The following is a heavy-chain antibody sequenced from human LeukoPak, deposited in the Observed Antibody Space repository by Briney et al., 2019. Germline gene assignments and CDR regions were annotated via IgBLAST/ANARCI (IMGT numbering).Heavy chain of an antibody. D-gene: IGHD2-15*01. CDR3: AKDADCSGGSCYLLDY. Sequence: GGSLRLSCAASGFTFSSHAMSWVRQAPGKGLEGVSVISGSGGSTYYADSVKGRFTISRDNSKNTLFLQMNSLRAEDTAVYYCAKDADCSGGSCYLLDYWGQGALVTVSS. CDR2: ISGSGGST. J-gene: IGHJ4*02. CDR1: GFTFSSHA. V-gene: IGHV3-23*01.